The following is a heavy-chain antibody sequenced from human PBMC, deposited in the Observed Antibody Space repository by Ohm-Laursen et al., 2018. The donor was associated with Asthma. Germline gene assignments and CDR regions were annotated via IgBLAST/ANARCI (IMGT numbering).Heavy chain of an antibody. D-gene: IGHD3-10*01. J-gene: IGHJ4*02. CDR3: AKATTSGQLLNDY. Sequence: SLRLSCTASGFTFSSYAMSWVRQAPGKGLEWVSAISSSTSYADSVKGRFTISRDNSKNTLYLQMNSLRAEDTALYYCAKATTSGQLLNDYGGQGTLVTVSS. V-gene: IGHV3-23*01. CDR2: ISSST. CDR1: GFTFSSYA.